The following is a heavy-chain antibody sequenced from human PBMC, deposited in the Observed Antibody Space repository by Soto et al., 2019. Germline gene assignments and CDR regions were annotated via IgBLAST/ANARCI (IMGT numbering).Heavy chain of an antibody. J-gene: IGHJ4*02. CDR2: ISYDGSNK. Sequence: LRLSCAASGFTFSSYGMHWVRQAPGKGLEWVAVISYDGSNKYYADSVKGRFTISRDNSKNTLYLQMNSLRAEDTAVYYCAKETPGFDYWGQGTLVTVSS. CDR1: GFTFSSYG. CDR3: AKETPGFDY. V-gene: IGHV3-30*18.